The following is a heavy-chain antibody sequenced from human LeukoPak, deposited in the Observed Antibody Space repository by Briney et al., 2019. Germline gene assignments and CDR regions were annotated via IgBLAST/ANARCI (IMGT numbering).Heavy chain of an antibody. J-gene: IGHJ3*02. CDR3: AREGGATTNAFDI. D-gene: IGHD1-26*01. Sequence: ASVKVSCKASGYTFTGYYMHWVRQAPGQGLEWMGWINPNSGGTNYAQKFQGRVTMTRDTSISTVYMELSRLRSDDTAVYYCAREGGATTNAFDIWGQGTMVTVSS. CDR1: GYTFTGYY. CDR2: INPNSGGT. V-gene: IGHV1-2*02.